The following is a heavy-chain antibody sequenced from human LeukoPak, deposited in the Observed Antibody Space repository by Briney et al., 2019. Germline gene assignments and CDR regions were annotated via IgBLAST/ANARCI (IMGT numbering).Heavy chain of an antibody. CDR2: ISGSGGST. D-gene: IGHD1-26*01. V-gene: IGHV3-23*01. Sequence: GGSLRLSCAASRFTFSSYAMSWVRQAPGKGLEWVSAISGSGGSTYYADSVKGRFTISRDNSKNTLYLQMNSLRAEDTAVYYCAKGQGGSYNFDYWGQGTLVTVSS. CDR3: AKGQGGSYNFDY. J-gene: IGHJ4*02. CDR1: RFTFSSYA.